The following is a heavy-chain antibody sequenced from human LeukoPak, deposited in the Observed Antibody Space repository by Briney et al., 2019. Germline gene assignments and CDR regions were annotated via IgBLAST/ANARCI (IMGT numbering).Heavy chain of an antibody. CDR2: IWYDGSNE. CDR3: ATSRGSYYMDV. CDR1: GMTFRNYG. D-gene: IGHD1-26*01. J-gene: IGHJ6*03. V-gene: IGHV3-33*01. Sequence: GGSLRLSYAASGMTFRNYGFHWVRQAPGKGLEWVTIIWYDGSNEYYADSVKGRFAFSRDNSKNTLYLQMNNLRVEDTAVYYCATSRGSYYMDVWGKGTTVTVSS.